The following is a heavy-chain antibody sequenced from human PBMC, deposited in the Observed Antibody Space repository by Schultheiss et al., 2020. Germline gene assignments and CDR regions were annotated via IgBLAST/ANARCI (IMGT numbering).Heavy chain of an antibody. CDR1: GGSISSYY. CDR2: IYYSGST. D-gene: IGHD4-17*01. CDR3: ARHSMTTVTTPFDY. J-gene: IGHJ4*02. Sequence: SETLSLTCTVSGGSISSYYWSWIRQPPGKGLEWIGYIYYSGSTNYNPSLKSRVTISVDTSKNQFSLKLSSVTAADTAVYYCARHSMTTVTTPFDYWGQGTLVTVSS. V-gene: IGHV4-59*08.